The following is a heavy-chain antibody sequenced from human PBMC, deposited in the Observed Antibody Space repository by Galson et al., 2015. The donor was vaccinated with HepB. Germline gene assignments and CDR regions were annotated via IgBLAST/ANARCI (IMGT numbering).Heavy chain of an antibody. CDR3: ARGRYYDNSGRFYFDY. V-gene: IGHV4-34*01. D-gene: IGHD3-22*01. Sequence: LTCAVYGGSFSGYYWSWIRQPPGKGLEWIGEINRSGSTNYNPSLKSRVTISVDTSKNQFSLKLRSVTAADTAMYYCARGRYYDNSGRFYFDYWGQGTLVTVSS. CDR2: INRSGST. J-gene: IGHJ4*02. CDR1: GGSFSGYY.